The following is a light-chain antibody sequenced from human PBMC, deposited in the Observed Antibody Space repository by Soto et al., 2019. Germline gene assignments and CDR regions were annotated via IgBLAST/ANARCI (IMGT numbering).Light chain of an antibody. V-gene: IGLV2-8*01. CDR3: SSYAGSNNPLYV. CDR1: SSDVGGFNY. Sequence: QSALTQPPSASGSPGQSVTISCTGTSSDVGGFNYVSWHQQHPGKAPKVIIYEVTKRPSGVPDRFSGSKSGNTASLTVSGLQPEDEADYYCSSYAGSNNPLYVFGTGTKLTVL. CDR2: EVT. J-gene: IGLJ1*01.